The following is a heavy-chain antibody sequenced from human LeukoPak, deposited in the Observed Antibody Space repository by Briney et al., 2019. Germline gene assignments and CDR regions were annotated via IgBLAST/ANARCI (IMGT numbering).Heavy chain of an antibody. CDR3: ARGVRKLDY. CDR2: INPITGGT. J-gene: IGHJ4*02. D-gene: IGHD1-1*01. Sequence: ASVKVSCKASGYTSTSYYMHWVRQAPGQGLEWMGIINPITGGTSYAQKFQGRVTMTRDMSTSTVYMELSSLRSEDTAVYYCARGVRKLDYWGQGTLVTVSS. V-gene: IGHV1-46*01. CDR1: GYTSTSYY.